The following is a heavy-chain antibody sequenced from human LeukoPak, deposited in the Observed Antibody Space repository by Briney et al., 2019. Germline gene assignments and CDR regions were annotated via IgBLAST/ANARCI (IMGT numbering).Heavy chain of an antibody. CDR2: IYSGGST. CDR3: ARGEDSGYEIDY. V-gene: IGHV3-66*01. J-gene: IGHJ4*02. CDR1: EFAVGSNY. Sequence: GGSLRLSCAASEFAVGSNYMTWVRQAPGKGLEWVSLIYSGGSTYYADSVKGRFTISRDNSKNTLYLQMNSLRAEDTAVYYCARGEDSGYEIDYWGQGTLVTVSS. D-gene: IGHD5-12*01.